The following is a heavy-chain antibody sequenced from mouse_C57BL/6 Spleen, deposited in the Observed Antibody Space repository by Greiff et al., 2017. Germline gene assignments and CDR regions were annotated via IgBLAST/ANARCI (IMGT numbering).Heavy chain of an antibody. CDR3: ARSNYYGSSYLYYFDY. CDR1: GYTFTSYG. D-gene: IGHD1-1*01. J-gene: IGHJ2*01. Sequence: VQLVESGAELARPGASVKLSCKASGYTFTSYGISWVKQRTGQGLEWIGEIYPRSGNTYYNEKFKGKATLTADKSSSTAYMELRSLTSEDSAVYFCARSNYYGSSYLYYFDYWGQGTTLTVSS. CDR2: IYPRSGNT. V-gene: IGHV1-81*01.